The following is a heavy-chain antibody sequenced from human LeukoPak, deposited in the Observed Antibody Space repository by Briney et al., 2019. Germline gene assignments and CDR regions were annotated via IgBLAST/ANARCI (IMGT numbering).Heavy chain of an antibody. CDR2: IWYDGSNK. D-gene: IGHD3-10*01. CDR3: AKSLANYYGSGSYLAGGY. Sequence: GGSLRLSCAASGFTFSSYGMHWVRQAPGKGLEWVAVIWYDGSNKYYADSVKGRFTISRDNSKNTLYLQMNSLRAEDTAVYYCAKSLANYYGSGSYLAGGYWGQGTLVTVSS. J-gene: IGHJ4*02. V-gene: IGHV3-30*02. CDR1: GFTFSSYG.